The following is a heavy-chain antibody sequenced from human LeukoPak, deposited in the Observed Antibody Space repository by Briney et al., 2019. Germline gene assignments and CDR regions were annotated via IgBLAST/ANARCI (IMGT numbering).Heavy chain of an antibody. Sequence: SETLSLTCTVSGGSISSGSYYWSWIRQPAGKGLEWIGRIYTSGSTNYNPSLKSRVTISVDTSKNQFSLKLSSVTAADTAVYYCAGGDYERYYYYGMDVWGQGTTVTVSS. D-gene: IGHD4-17*01. J-gene: IGHJ6*02. CDR3: AGGDYERYYYYGMDV. CDR2: IYTSGST. V-gene: IGHV4-61*02. CDR1: GGSISSGSYY.